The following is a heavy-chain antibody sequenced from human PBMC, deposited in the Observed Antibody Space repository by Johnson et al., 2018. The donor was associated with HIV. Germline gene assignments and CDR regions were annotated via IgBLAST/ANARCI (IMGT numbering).Heavy chain of an antibody. CDR2: IKSKTDGETT. Sequence: MQLVESGGGVVQPGRSLRLSCAASGFTFSNAWMSWVRQAPGKGLEWVGRIKSKTDGETTDYAAPVKGRFTISRDDSKNTLYLQMNSLKTEDTAVYYCAKDPPLATVVTPALWGQGTMVTVSS. D-gene: IGHD4-23*01. CDR1: GFTFSNAW. V-gene: IGHV3-15*01. CDR3: AKDPPLATVVTPAL. J-gene: IGHJ3*01.